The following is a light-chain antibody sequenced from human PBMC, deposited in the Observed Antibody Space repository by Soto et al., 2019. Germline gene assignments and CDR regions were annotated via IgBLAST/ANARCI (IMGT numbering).Light chain of an antibody. CDR2: GAS. CDR3: QQYNDWPPLT. V-gene: IGKV3-15*01. J-gene: IGKJ4*01. Sequence: EIVLTQSPATLSVSPGERATLFCRASQSMSTNLAWYQQKPGQAPRLLIYGASARASGITARFSGSGSGTEFTLTISSLQPEDSAVYFCQQYNDWPPLTLGGGTKVEIK. CDR1: QSMSTN.